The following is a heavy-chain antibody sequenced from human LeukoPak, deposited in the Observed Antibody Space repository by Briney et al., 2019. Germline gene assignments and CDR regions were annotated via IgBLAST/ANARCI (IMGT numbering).Heavy chain of an antibody. J-gene: IGHJ4*02. CDR1: GFTFSSFG. CDR2: IWYDGTNK. D-gene: IGHD4-17*01. V-gene: IGHV3-33*06. Sequence: GRSLRLSCAASGFTFSSFGMHWVRQAPGKGLEWVAVIWYDGTNKYYADSVKGRFTISRDNSNNTLYLQLNSLRPEDTAVYYCAKPRPPWATVTPFDYWGQGTLVTVSS. CDR3: AKPRPPWATVTPFDY.